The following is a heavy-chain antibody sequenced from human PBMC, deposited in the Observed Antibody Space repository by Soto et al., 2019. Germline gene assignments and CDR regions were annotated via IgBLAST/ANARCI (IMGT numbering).Heavy chain of an antibody. J-gene: IGHJ6*03. CDR2: ISSSSSTI. V-gene: IGHV3-48*01. D-gene: IGHD2-15*01. Sequence: GGSLRLSCAASGFTFSSYSMNWVRQAPGKGLEWVSYISSSSSTIYYADSVKGRFTISRDNAKNSLYLQMNSLRAEDTAVYYCARDYTHFSGGSCYQGYYYYYMDVWGKGTTVTVSS. CDR1: GFTFSSYS. CDR3: ARDYTHFSGGSCYQGYYYYYMDV.